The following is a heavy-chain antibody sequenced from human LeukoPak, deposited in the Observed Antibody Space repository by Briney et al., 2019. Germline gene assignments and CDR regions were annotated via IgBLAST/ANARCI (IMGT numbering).Heavy chain of an antibody. CDR2: IPSSGISV. J-gene: IGHJ4*02. Sequence: GGSLRLSCAASGFSFSRFYMGWVRQTPGKALEWISYIPSSGISVQYADSVRGRFTASRDDAMNSLHLQMDSLRVEDTAVYYCARAEGLGPGAHFDQWGQGALVIASS. CDR1: GFSFSRFY. V-gene: IGHV3-11*01. CDR3: ARAEGLGPGAHFDQ.